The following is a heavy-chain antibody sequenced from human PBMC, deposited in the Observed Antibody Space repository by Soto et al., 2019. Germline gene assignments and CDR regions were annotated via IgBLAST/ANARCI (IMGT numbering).Heavy chain of an antibody. J-gene: IGHJ4*02. D-gene: IGHD4-17*01. CDR1: GFTFSSYS. CDR2: ISSSSSTI. CDR3: ARSDYGDQYYFDY. Sequence: EVQLVESGGGLVQPGGSLRLSCAASGFTFSSYSVNWVRQAPGKGLEWVSYISSSSSTIYYADSVKGRFTISRDNAKNSLYLQMNSLRDEDTAVYYCARSDYGDQYYFDYWGQGTLVTVSS. V-gene: IGHV3-48*02.